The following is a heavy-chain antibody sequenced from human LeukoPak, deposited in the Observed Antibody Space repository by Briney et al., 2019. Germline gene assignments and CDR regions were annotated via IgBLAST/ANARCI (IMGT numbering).Heavy chain of an antibody. CDR2: IYYRGST. V-gene: IGHV4-59*01. CDR1: GGSISNYF. D-gene: IGHD2-2*01. J-gene: IGHJ4*02. CDR3: ARYQVGADYYFDY. Sequence: SQTLSLTCTVSGGSISNYFWSWIRQPPGKGLEWIGYIYYRGSTNYNPSLKSRVTISVDTSKNQFSLKLSSVTAADTAVYYCARYQVGADYYFDYWGQGTLVTVSS.